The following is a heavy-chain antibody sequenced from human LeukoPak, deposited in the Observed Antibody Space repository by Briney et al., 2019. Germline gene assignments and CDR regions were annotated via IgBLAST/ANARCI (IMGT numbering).Heavy chain of an antibody. CDR2: IKQDGSEK. CDR3: ARTVVTDAFDI. D-gene: IGHD2-21*02. J-gene: IGHJ3*02. V-gene: IGHV3-7*01. CDR1: GFTFSSYW. Sequence: GGSLRLSCAASGFTFSSYWMSWVRQAPGKGLEWVANIKQDGSEKYYVDSVKGRFTISRDNAKNSLYLQMNSLRAEGTAVYYCARTVVTDAFDIWGQGTMVTVSS.